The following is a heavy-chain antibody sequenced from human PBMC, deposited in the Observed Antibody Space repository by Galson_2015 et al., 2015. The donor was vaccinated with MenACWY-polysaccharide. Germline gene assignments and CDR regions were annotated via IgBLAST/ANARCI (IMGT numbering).Heavy chain of an antibody. J-gene: IGHJ6*02. V-gene: IGHV3-7*01. CDR3: ARGHYGMDV. Sequence: SLRLSCAASGFTFSNYWMTWVRQAPVKGLEWVANIKKDGSEKYYVDSVKGRFTISRDNALYLQMNSLRAEDTAVYFCARGHYGMDVWGQGTTVTVSS. CDR1: GFTFSNYW. CDR2: IKKDGSEK.